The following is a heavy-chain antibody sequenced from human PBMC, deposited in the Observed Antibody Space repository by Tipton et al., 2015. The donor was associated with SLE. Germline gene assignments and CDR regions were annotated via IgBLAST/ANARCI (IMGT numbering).Heavy chain of an antibody. Sequence: LRLSCAVYGGSFSGYSWSWIRQPPGKGLEWIGEINHSGSTNYNPSLKSRVTISLETSKNQFSLKLTSVTTADTAVYHCARDISGYSSSWFYYYSAMDVWGQGTTVTVSS. J-gene: IGHJ6*02. CDR2: INHSGST. V-gene: IGHV4-34*01. D-gene: IGHD6-13*01. CDR3: ARDISGYSSSWFYYYSAMDV. CDR1: GGSFSGYS.